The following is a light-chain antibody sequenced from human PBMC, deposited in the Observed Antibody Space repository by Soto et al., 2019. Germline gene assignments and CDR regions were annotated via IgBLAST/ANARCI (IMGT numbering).Light chain of an antibody. J-gene: IGKJ1*01. CDR3: QQSYRTPPT. V-gene: IGKV1-39*01. CDR2: AAS. Sequence: DIQMTQSPSSLSASVGDRVTITCRASQSISSDLNWYQQKPGKAPKHLIYAASSLQSGVPSRFSGSGSGTDFPLTISSLQPEDFATYYCQQSYRTPPTFGQGTKVEIK. CDR1: QSISSD.